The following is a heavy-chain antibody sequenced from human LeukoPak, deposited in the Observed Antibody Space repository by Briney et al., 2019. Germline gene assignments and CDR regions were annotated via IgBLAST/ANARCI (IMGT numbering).Heavy chain of an antibody. J-gene: IGHJ5*02. D-gene: IGHD6-13*01. Sequence: PSQTLSLTCAVSGGSISSGGYSWSWIRQPPGKGLEWIGYIYHSGSTYYNPSLKSRVTISVDRSKNQFSLKLSSVTAADTAVYSCAQGGRPYSSRLEVWFDPWGQGTLVTVSS. V-gene: IGHV4-30-2*01. CDR1: GGSISSGGYS. CDR3: AQGGRPYSSRLEVWFDP. CDR2: IYHSGST.